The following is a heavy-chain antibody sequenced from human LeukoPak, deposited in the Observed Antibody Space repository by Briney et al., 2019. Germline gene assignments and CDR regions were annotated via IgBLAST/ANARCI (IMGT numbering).Heavy chain of an antibody. CDR3: ARADSSGDNYYYYGMDV. CDR2: ISSSSSYI. CDR1: GFTFSSYS. V-gene: IGHV3-21*01. Sequence: GGSLRLSCAASGFTFSSYSMNWVRQAPGKGLEWVPSISSSSSYIYYADSVKGRFTISRDNAKNSLYLQMNSLRAEDTAVYYCARADSSGDNYYYYGMDVWGQGTTVTVSS. J-gene: IGHJ6*02. D-gene: IGHD3-22*01.